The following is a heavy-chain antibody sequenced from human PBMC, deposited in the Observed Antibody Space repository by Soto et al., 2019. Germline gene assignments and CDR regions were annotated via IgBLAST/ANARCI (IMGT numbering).Heavy chain of an antibody. CDR3: AKVIVGARGFDY. J-gene: IGHJ4*02. D-gene: IGHD1-26*01. Sequence: PGGSLRLSCAASGFTFRSYHMHWVRQAPGKGLEWVASISYDENNKYYTDSVKGRFTISRDNSKNTLYLQMNSLRGEDTAVYYCAKVIVGARGFDYWGKGTLVTVSS. V-gene: IGHV3-30-3*02. CDR1: GFTFRSYH. CDR2: ISYDENNK.